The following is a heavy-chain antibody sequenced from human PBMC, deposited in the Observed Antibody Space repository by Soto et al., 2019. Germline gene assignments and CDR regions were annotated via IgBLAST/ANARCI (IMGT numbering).Heavy chain of an antibody. CDR1: GLTFSSYE. D-gene: IGHD6-19*01. J-gene: IGHJ4*02. V-gene: IGHV3-48*03. Sequence: PGGSLRLSCAASGLTFSSYEMNWVRQAPGKGLEWVSYISSSGSTIYYADSVKGRFTFSRDNAKNSLYLQMNSLRAEDTAVYYCARGIAVAGLDYWGQGTLVTVSS. CDR2: ISSSGSTI. CDR3: ARGIAVAGLDY.